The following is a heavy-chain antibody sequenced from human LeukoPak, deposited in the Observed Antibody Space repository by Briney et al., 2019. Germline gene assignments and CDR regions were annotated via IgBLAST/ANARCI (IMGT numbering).Heavy chain of an antibody. V-gene: IGHV3-30*01. D-gene: IGHD3-3*01. CDR2: ISYDGSNK. CDR3: ARESYSYDFWSGYSGLDYMDV. Sequence: PGRSLRLSCAASGFTFSSYAMHWVRQAPGKGLEWVAVISYDGSNKYYADSVKGRFTISRDNSKNTLYLQMNSLRAEDTAVYYCARESYSYDFWSGYSGLDYMDVWGQGTLVTVSS. J-gene: IGHJ4*02. CDR1: GFTFSSYA.